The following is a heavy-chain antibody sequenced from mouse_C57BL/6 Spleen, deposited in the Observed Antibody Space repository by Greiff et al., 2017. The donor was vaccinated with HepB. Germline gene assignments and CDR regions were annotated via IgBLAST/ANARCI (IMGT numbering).Heavy chain of an antibody. CDR1: GYTFTDYY. CDR2: INPYNGGT. V-gene: IGHV1-19*01. Sequence: EVKLQESGPVLVKPGASVKMSCKASGYTFTDYYMNWVKQSHGKSLEWIGVINPYNGGTSYNQKFKGKATLTVDKSSSTAYMELNSLTSEDSAVYYCARKRENYYGSRDAMDYWGQGTSVTVSS. D-gene: IGHD1-1*01. CDR3: ARKRENYYGSRDAMDY. J-gene: IGHJ4*01.